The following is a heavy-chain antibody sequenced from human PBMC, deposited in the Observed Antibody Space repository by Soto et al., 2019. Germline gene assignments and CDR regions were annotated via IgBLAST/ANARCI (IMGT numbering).Heavy chain of an antibody. D-gene: IGHD2-21*02. CDR1: GFSFSDHS. Sequence: LVESGGDLIYPGGSLRLSWVASGFSFSDHSMNWVRQAPGKGLQWVSYISSRSDKTYYADSVKGRFTVSRDNAKNALFLQMDSLRDDDTATYYCARLPKGSLVTAWGQGTRVTVSS. V-gene: IGHV3-48*02. CDR2: ISSRSDKT. J-gene: IGHJ4*02. CDR3: ARLPKGSLVTA.